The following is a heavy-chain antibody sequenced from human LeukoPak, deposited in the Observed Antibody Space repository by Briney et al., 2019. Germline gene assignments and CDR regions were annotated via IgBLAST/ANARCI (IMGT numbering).Heavy chain of an antibody. J-gene: IGHJ4*02. CDR3: ARVGTVTTGAPYYFDY. CDR1: GGTFSSYA. Sequence: SVKVSCKASGGTFSSYAISWVRRAPGQGLEWMGRIIPILGIANYAQKFQGRVTITADKSTSTAYMELSSLRSEDTAVYYCARVGTVTTGAPYYFDYWGQGTLVTVSS. V-gene: IGHV1-69*04. D-gene: IGHD4-17*01. CDR2: IIPILGIA.